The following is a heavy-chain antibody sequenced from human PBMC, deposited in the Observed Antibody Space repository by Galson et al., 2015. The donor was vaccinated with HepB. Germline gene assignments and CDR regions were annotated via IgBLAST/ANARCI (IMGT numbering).Heavy chain of an antibody. CDR2: ISGSGGNT. D-gene: IGHD5-12*01. V-gene: IGHV3-23*01. CDR1: GVTFNNYA. J-gene: IGHJ6*02. Sequence: SLRLSCAASGVTFNNYAMTWIRQAPGKGLEWVSAISGSGGNTYYADSVKGRFTVSRDNSKNTLYLQMSSLRADDTAVYYCAKYNGHDLFYYYGMDVWGQGTTVTVSS. CDR3: AKYNGHDLFYYYGMDV.